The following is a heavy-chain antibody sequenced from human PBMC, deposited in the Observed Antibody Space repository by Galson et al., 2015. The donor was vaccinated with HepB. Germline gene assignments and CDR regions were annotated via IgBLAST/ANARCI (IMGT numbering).Heavy chain of an antibody. D-gene: IGHD6-19*01. CDR3: ARENIAVVGRDLDY. CDR1: GYTFSSYW. J-gene: IGHJ4*02. Sequence: SLRLSCAASGYTFSSYWMHWVRQAPGKGLVWVSRINSDGSSTSYADSVKGRFTISRDKAKNTLYLQMNSLRAEDTAVYYCARENIAVVGRDLDYWGQGTLVTVSS. V-gene: IGHV3-74*01. CDR2: INSDGSST.